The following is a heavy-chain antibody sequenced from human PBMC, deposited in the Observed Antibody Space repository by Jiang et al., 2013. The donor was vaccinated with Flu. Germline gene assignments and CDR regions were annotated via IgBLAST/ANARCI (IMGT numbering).Heavy chain of an antibody. Sequence: VQLVESGGGLVKPGGSLRLSCAASGFSFSDYYMSWIRQAPGKGLEWVSYISRSSSDTNYADSVRDRFTISRDNAKKSLYLQMNSLRAEDTAVYYCAREDRSWRMVDYWGQGTLVTVSS. V-gene: IGHV3-11*06. D-gene: IGHD2-15*01. CDR3: AREDRSWRMVDY. CDR1: GFSFSDYY. CDR2: ISRSSSDT. J-gene: IGHJ4*02.